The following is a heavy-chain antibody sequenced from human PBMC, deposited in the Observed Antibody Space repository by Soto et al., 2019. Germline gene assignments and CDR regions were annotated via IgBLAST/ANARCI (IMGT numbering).Heavy chain of an antibody. Sequence: QLHLQESGPGLVKASETLSLTCTVSGGSMRSTNYYWGWIRQPPGKGLEWIGYVFFNGITFYKPSLESRVSISVDTSKSQFSLRLNSVTAADTAVYYCVRQVGDYYFDQWGQGTLVTVSS. V-gene: IGHV4-39*01. CDR2: VFFNGIT. CDR1: GGSMRSTNYY. J-gene: IGHJ4*02. D-gene: IGHD4-17*01. CDR3: VRQVGDYYFDQ.